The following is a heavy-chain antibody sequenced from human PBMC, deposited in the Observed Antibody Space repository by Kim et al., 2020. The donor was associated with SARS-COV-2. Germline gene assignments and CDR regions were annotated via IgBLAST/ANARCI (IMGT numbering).Heavy chain of an antibody. V-gene: IGHV3-23*01. J-gene: IGHJ4*02. CDR3: ATPRSTIAAAGEVDY. Sequence: GGSLRLSCAASGFTFSSYAMSWVRQAPGKGLEWVSAISGSGSSTYYTDSVKGRFTISRDNSKNTLYLQMNSLRPEDTAVYYCATPRSTIAAAGEVDYWGQGTLGTVSS. D-gene: IGHD6-13*01. CDR1: GFTFSSYA. CDR2: ISGSGSST.